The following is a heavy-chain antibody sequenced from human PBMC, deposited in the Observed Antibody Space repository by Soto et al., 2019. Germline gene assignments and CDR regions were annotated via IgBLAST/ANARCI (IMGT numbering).Heavy chain of an antibody. Sequence: SVEVSCKASGFTFTSSAVQWVRQARGQRLEWIGWIVVGSGNTNYAQKFQERVTITRDMSTSTAYMELSSLRSEDTAVYYCAAGILNYYDSSGYSYYYGMDVWGQGTTVTVSS. CDR3: AAGILNYYDSSGYSYYYGMDV. J-gene: IGHJ6*02. D-gene: IGHD3-22*01. CDR2: IVVGSGNT. CDR1: GFTFTSSA. V-gene: IGHV1-58*01.